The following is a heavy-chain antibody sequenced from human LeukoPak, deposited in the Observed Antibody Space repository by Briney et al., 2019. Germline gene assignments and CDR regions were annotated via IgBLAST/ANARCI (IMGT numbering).Heavy chain of an antibody. D-gene: IGHD2-8*01. Sequence: GGSLRLSCTASGFTVSSDYMSWVRQAPGKGLEWVSVVYSGGNTYYADSVKGRFTISRDNSKNTLYLQMNSLRAEDTAVYYCAREDTGVAFDIWGQGTMVTVSS. CDR1: GFTVSSDY. CDR2: VYSGGNT. J-gene: IGHJ3*02. V-gene: IGHV3-66*01. CDR3: AREDTGVAFDI.